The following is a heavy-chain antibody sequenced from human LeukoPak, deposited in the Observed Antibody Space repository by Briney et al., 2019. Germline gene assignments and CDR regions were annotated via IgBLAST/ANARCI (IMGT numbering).Heavy chain of an antibody. J-gene: IGHJ4*02. CDR3: ARAPNWRFDH. CDR1: GFSVSSIY. Sequence: GGSLRLSCAASGFSVSSIYMNWVRQAPGKGLEWVSVIYSDGTTYYADSVRGRFTISRDDSKNTLYLHMNSLRAEDTAVYYCARAPNWRFDHWGQGTLVTVSS. CDR2: IYSDGTT. V-gene: IGHV3-53*01. D-gene: IGHD1-1*01.